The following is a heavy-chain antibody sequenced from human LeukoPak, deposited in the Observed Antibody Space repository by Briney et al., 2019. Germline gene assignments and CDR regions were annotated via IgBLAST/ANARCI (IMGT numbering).Heavy chain of an antibody. CDR3: AHRLSVATGDYMDV. CDR2: IYWNDDK. D-gene: IGHD1-14*01. J-gene: IGHJ6*03. CDR1: GFSLSSSGVG. Sequence: SGPTLVKPTQTLTLTCTFSGFSLSSSGVGVGWIRQPPGKALEWLALIYWNDDKRYSPSLKCRLIITKDTSKNQVVLTMTNMDPVDTATYYCAHRLSVATGDYMDVWGKGTTVTVSS. V-gene: IGHV2-5*01.